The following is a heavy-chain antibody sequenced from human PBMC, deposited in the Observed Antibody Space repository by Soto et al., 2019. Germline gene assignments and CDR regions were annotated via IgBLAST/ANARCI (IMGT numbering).Heavy chain of an antibody. V-gene: IGHV4-59*08. Sequence: SETLSLTCTVSGGSISSYYWSWIRQPPGKGLEWIGYIYYSGSTNYNPSLKSRVTISVDTSKNQFSLKLSSVTAADTAVYYCARLTSSSWYYFDYWGQGTLVTGSS. CDR2: IYYSGST. CDR3: ARLTSSSWYYFDY. J-gene: IGHJ4*02. D-gene: IGHD6-13*01. CDR1: GGSISSYY.